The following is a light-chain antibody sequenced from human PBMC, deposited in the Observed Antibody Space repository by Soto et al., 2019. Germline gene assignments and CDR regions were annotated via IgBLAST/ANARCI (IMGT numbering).Light chain of an antibody. CDR3: AAWDDRLNGVV. V-gene: IGLV1-44*01. CDR2: NNS. J-gene: IGLJ2*01. Sequence: QLVLTQPPSASGTPGQRVTISCSGSSSNIGSNTVSWYQQLPGTAPKLLIYNNSQRPSGVPDRISGSKSGTSASLAISGLQSEDEADYYCAAWDDRLNGVVFGGGTQLTVL. CDR1: SSNIGSNT.